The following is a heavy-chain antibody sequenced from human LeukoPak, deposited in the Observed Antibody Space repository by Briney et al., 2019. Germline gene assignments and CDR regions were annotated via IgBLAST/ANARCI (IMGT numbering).Heavy chain of an antibody. CDR1: GFTFSNYW. D-gene: IGHD3-3*02. Sequence: GGSLRLSCAASGFTFSNYWMHWVRQAPGKGLVWVSRINSDGSSTSYADSVKGRFTISRDNAKNTLYLQMNSLRAEDTAVYYCARDTVLGFPDYWGQGTLVTVSS. J-gene: IGHJ4*02. V-gene: IGHV3-74*01. CDR3: ARDTVLGFPDY. CDR2: INSDGSST.